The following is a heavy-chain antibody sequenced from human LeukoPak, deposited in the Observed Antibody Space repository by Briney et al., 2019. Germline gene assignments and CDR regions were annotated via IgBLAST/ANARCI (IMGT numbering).Heavy chain of an antibody. Sequence: ASVKVSCKASGYTFTSYDISWVRQATGQGLEWMGWMNPNSGNTSYAQKFQGRVTMTRNTSISTAYMELSSLRSEDTAVYYCARGRNVLRYFYWLASPIARYGMDVWGQGTTVTVSS. D-gene: IGHD3-9*01. CDR2: MNPNSGNT. CDR3: ARGRNVLRYFYWLASPIARYGMDV. CDR1: GYTFTSYD. V-gene: IGHV1-8*01. J-gene: IGHJ6*02.